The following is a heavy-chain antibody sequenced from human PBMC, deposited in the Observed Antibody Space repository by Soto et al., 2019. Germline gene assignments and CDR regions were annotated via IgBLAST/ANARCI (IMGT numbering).Heavy chain of an antibody. Sequence: GGSLRLSCAASGFTFSKFVMRWVRQTPGKGLEWVSTITETGGNTYYTDSVKGRFTISRDNSKNTLYLQMTSLRAEDTALYYCTKASPDRHHMDVWGQGTTVTVSS. CDR1: GFTFSKFV. J-gene: IGHJ6*02. CDR3: TKASPDRHHMDV. V-gene: IGHV3-23*01. CDR2: ITETGGNT.